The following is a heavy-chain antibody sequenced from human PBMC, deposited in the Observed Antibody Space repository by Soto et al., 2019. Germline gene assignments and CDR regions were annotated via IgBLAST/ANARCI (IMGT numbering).Heavy chain of an antibody. J-gene: IGHJ4*02. Sequence: EGSLRLSCAASGFTFSNAWMSWVRQAPGKGLAWVGRIKSKTDGGTTDYAAPVKGRFTISRDDSKNTLYLQMNSLKTEDTAVYYCTTNVDTAMYYFDYWGQGTLVTVSS. CDR3: TTNVDTAMYYFDY. V-gene: IGHV3-15*01. D-gene: IGHD5-18*01. CDR2: IKSKTDGGTT. CDR1: GFTFSNAW.